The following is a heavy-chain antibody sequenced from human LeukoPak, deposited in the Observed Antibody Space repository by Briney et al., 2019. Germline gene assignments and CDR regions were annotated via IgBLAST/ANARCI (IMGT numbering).Heavy chain of an antibody. V-gene: IGHV3-23*01. J-gene: IGHJ4*02. CDR1: GFTFSSYA. CDR3: AKDAVTIFGVVIMETDFDY. D-gene: IGHD3-3*01. Sequence: GGSLRLSCAASGFTFSSYAMSWVRQAPGKGLEWVSTISGSGGSTNHADSVKGRFTISRDDSKNTLYLQMNSLRAEDTAVYYCAKDAVTIFGVVIMETDFDYWGQGTLVTVSS. CDR2: ISGSGGST.